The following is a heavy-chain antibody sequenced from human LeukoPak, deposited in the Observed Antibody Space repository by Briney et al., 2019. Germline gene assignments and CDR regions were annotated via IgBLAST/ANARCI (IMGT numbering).Heavy chain of an antibody. CDR3: AREGGVRGVTTYWYFDL. Sequence: GGSLRLSCAASGFTFTNYWMSWVRQAPGKGLELVANIKQDRSEKYYVDSVKGRFTISRDNAKNSLYLQMNSLRAEDTAVYYCAREGGVRGVTTYWYFDLWGRGTLVTVSS. CDR2: IKQDRSEK. V-gene: IGHV3-7*01. D-gene: IGHD3-10*01. J-gene: IGHJ2*01. CDR1: GFTFTNYW.